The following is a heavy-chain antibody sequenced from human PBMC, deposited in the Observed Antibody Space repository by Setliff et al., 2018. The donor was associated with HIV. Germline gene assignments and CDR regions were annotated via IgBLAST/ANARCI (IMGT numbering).Heavy chain of an antibody. CDR3: SNWNTTVDADS. V-gene: IGHV4-34*01. CDR2: TSHSGKT. CDR1: GGPLSGHY. D-gene: IGHD1-1*01. Sequence: SETLSLTCAVYGGPLSGHYWSWIRQPPGQGLEWIGETSHSGKTNYNPSLKSRVTMSLDTSKNQFSLNLNSVTAADTAVYYCSNWNTTVDADSWGQGTLVTVSS. J-gene: IGHJ4*02.